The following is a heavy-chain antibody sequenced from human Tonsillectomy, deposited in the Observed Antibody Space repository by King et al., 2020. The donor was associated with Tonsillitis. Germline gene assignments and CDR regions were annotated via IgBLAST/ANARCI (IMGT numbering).Heavy chain of an antibody. CDR3: ARPPAYYYGSDIYFEY. Sequence: VQLVESGGGVVQPGRSLRLSCAASGFTFTSYAMHWVRQAPGKGLEWVAVISDDGRNTNYADSLRGRFTISRDNSKDTLYLEMNSLRPEDTAMYYCARPPAYYYGSDIYFEYWGQGTLVTVSS. CDR1: GFTFTSYA. D-gene: IGHD3-10*01. V-gene: IGHV3-30*19. J-gene: IGHJ4*02. CDR2: ISDDGRNT.